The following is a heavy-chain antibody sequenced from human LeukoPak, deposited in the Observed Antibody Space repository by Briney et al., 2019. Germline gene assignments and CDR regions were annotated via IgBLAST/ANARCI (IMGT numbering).Heavy chain of an antibody. J-gene: IGHJ4*02. Sequence: PGGSLRLSCAASGFTFSSYWMHWVRQAPGKGLVWVSRINSDGSSTSYADSVKGRFTISRDNAKNTLYLQMNSLRAEDTAVYYCAAHYDFWSGYPIDYWGQGTLVTVSS. V-gene: IGHV3-74*01. CDR3: AAHYDFWSGYPIDY. D-gene: IGHD3-3*01. CDR2: INSDGSST. CDR1: GFTFSSYW.